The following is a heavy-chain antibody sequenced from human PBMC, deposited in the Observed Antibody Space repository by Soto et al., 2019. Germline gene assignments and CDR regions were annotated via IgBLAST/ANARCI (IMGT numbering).Heavy chain of an antibody. J-gene: IGHJ4*02. CDR2: IYHSGST. D-gene: IGHD3-16*02. CDR3: ARVQRGGAITSGMWFDY. Sequence: SETLSLTCAVSGGSISSSNWWSWVRQPPGKGLEWIGEIYHSGSTNYNPSLKSRVTISVDKSKNQFSLKLSSVTAADTAVYYCARVQRGGAITSGMWFDYWGQGTLVTVSS. CDR1: GGSISSSNW. V-gene: IGHV4-4*02.